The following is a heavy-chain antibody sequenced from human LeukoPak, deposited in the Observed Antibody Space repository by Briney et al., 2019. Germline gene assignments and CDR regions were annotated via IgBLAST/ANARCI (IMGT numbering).Heavy chain of an antibody. CDR3: AKASWVSDADVVL. D-gene: IGHD2-15*01. J-gene: IGHJ4*02. CDR1: GFTFSSYA. CDR2: LRGNGET. Sequence: GGSLRLSCAASGFTFSSYAMSWVRQAPARGLEWVSSLRGNGETFYADSVKGRCTLSRDDSRNMVHLQLNSLRVEDTAIYYCAKASWVSDADVVLWGQGTQVTVSS. V-gene: IGHV3-23*01.